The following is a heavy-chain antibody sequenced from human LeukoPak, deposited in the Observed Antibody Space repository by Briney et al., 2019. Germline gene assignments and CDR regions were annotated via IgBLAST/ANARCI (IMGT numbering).Heavy chain of an antibody. CDR2: ISGSGGST. CDR1: GFTFSSYA. Sequence: GGSLRLSCAASGFTFSSYAMIWVRQAPGKGLEWVSAISGSGGSTYYADSVKGPFTISRDNSKNTLYLQMNSLRAEDTAVYYCAKDSGATVVTPFDYWGQGTLVTVSS. CDR3: AKDSGATVVTPFDY. J-gene: IGHJ4*02. V-gene: IGHV3-23*01. D-gene: IGHD4-23*01.